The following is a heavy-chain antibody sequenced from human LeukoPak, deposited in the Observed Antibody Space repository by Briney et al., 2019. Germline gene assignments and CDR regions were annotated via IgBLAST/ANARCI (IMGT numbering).Heavy chain of an antibody. CDR2: INHSGST. Sequence: SETLSLTCTVSGGSISSSFYYWGWIRQPPGKGLEWIGEINHSGSTNYNPSLKSRVTISVDTSKNQFSLKLSSVTAADTAVYYCALGRQLVDYWGQGTLVTVSS. D-gene: IGHD6-6*01. CDR3: ALGRQLVDY. V-gene: IGHV4-39*07. CDR1: GGSISSSFYY. J-gene: IGHJ4*02.